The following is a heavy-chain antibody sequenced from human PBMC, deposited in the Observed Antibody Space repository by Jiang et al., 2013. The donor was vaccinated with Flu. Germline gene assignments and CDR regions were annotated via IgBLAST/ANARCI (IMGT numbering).Heavy chain of an antibody. Sequence: YGSGLVKPSGTLSLTCAVSGGSISSSNWWSWVRQPPGKGLEWIGEIYHSGSTNYNPSLKSRVTISVDKSKNQFSLKLSSVTAADTAVYYCARDKIVVVPAHGDYYYGMDVWGPRGPRSPSPQ. D-gene: IGHD2-2*01. CDR3: ARDKIVVVPAHGDYYYGMDV. CDR2: IYHSGST. CDR1: GGSISSSNW. J-gene: IGHJ6*01. V-gene: IGHV4-4*02.